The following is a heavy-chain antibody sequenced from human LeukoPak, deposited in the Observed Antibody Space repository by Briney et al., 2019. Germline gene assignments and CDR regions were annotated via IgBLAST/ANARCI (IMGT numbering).Heavy chain of an antibody. J-gene: IGHJ4*02. V-gene: IGHV4-31*03. CDR3: ARVGPLSVAVAGSFDS. CDR2: ISYSGNT. Sequence: SETLSLTCTVSGGSISSGGFYWSWLRQHQGRGLEWIAYISYSGNTYQTPSLKSRIITSLDTSKNQFSLRLSSVTAADTAVYYCARVGPLSVAVAGSFDSGGQGTLVTVSA. D-gene: IGHD6-19*01. CDR1: GGSISSGGFY.